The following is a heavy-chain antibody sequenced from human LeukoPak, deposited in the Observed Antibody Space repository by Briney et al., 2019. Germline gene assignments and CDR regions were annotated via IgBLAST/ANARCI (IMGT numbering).Heavy chain of an antibody. J-gene: IGHJ4*02. D-gene: IGHD3-3*01. Sequence: PSETLSLTCTVSGGSISSYYWSWIRQPPGKGLEWIGYIYYNGSTNYNPSLKSRVTISVDTSKNQFSLKLSSVTAADTAVYYCARGISDDYFDYWGQGTLVTVSS. CDR1: GGSISSYY. CDR3: ARGISDDYFDY. V-gene: IGHV4-59*01. CDR2: IYYNGST.